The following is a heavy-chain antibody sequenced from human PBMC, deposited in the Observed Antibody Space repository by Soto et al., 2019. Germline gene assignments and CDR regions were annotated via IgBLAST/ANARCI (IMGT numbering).Heavy chain of an antibody. CDR3: TADKPVFGQGEFEY. CDR1: GFTFNTAW. Sequence: GGSLRLSCEASGFTFNTAWMTWVRQAPGKGLEWVALIKTKAEGVTTDYAAPVKGRFTVSRDDSKNTLYLQVNSLKTEDTAVYYCTADKPVFGQGEFEYWGQGTKVTVSS. J-gene: IGHJ4*02. V-gene: IGHV3-15*01. CDR2: IKTKAEGVTT. D-gene: IGHD2-2*01.